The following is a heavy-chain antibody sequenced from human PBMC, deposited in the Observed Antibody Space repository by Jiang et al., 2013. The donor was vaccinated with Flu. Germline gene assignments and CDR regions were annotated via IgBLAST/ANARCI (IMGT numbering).Heavy chain of an antibody. CDR3: ARDGGYSGYDYFSLTGEAWFDP. D-gene: IGHD5-12*01. CDR1: GFTFSSYS. CDR2: ISSSSSYI. J-gene: IGHJ5*02. V-gene: IGHV3-21*01. Sequence: RLSCAASGFTFSSYSMNWVRQAPGKGLEWVSSISSSSSYIYYADSVKGRFTISRDNAKNSLYLQMNSLRAEDTAVYYCARDGGYSGYDYFSLTGEAWFDPWGQGTLVTVSS.